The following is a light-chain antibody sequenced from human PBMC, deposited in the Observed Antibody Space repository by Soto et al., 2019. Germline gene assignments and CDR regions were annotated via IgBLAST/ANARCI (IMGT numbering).Light chain of an antibody. V-gene: IGKV3-20*01. CDR1: QSVSNNY. J-gene: IGKJ1*01. CDR3: QQYGSSVKT. CDR2: GES. Sequence: EIVLTQPPGTLSLSPGERATLSCRASQSVSNNYLAWYQLKPGQAPSLRIFGESNRAPDIPDRFSGSGSGTDFTLTISRLEPEDFAVYFCQQYGSSVKTFGKGTKVDI.